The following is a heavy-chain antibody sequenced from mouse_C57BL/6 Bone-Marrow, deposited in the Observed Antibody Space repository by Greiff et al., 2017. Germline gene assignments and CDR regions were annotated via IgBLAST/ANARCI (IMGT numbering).Heavy chain of an antibody. CDR2: IYPRDGNT. V-gene: IGHV1-85*01. CDR1: GYTFTSYD. D-gene: IGHD4-1*01. Sequence: VQLQQSGPELVQPGASVKLSCKASGYTFTSYDLNWVQQRPGQGLEWIGWIYPRDGNTKYNEKFKGKATVTVVTSSNTAYMEPHSLTAEDSAVYFCARTHRSLTGPGYWYFDVWGTGTTVTVSS. J-gene: IGHJ1*03. CDR3: ARTHRSLTGPGYWYFDV.